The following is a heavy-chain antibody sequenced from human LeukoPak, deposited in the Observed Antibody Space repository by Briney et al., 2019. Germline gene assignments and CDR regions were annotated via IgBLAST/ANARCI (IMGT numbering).Heavy chain of an antibody. D-gene: IGHD4-17*01. V-gene: IGHV1-2*02. CDR3: ARDTAEYADYALFDF. CDR2: INPNSGDT. CDR1: GYTFTGYY. Sequence: GAAVKVSCKASGYTFTGYYMHWVRQAPGQGLEWMGWINPNSGDTNHAQKFQGKVTMISDKFISTAYMDFSMRRSYDPAVDYCARDTAEYADYALFDFWGQEPVDTVSS. J-gene: IGHJ4*02.